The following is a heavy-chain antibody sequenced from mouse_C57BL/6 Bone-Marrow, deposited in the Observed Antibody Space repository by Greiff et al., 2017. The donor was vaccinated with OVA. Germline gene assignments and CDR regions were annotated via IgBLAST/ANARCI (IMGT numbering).Heavy chain of an antibody. CDR1: GYTFTSYW. V-gene: IGHV1-69*01. CDR3: AKGDYGEAY. CDR2: IDPSDSYT. D-gene: IGHD1-1*01. Sequence: QVQLQQPGAELVMPGASVKLSCKASGYTFTSYWMHWVKQRPGQGLEWIGEIDPSDSYTNYNQKFKGKSTLTVDKSSSTAYMQLSSLTSEDSAVYYCAKGDYGEAYWGQGTLVTVSA. J-gene: IGHJ3*01.